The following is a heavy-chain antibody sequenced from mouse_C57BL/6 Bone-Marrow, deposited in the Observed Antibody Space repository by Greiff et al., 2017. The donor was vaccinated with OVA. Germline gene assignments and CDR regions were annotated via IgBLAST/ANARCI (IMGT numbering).Heavy chain of an antibody. CDR1: GYAFSSSW. CDR2: IYPGDGDT. D-gene: IGHD2-5*01. CDR3: ARKAYSITYYYAMDN. V-gene: IGHV1-82*01. Sequence: QVQLQQSGPELVKPGASVKISCKASGYAFSSSWMNWVKQRPGKGLEWIGRIYPGDGDTNYNGKFKGKATLTADKSSSTAYMQLSSLTSEDSAVYFCARKAYSITYYYAMDNWGQGTSVTVS. J-gene: IGHJ4*01.